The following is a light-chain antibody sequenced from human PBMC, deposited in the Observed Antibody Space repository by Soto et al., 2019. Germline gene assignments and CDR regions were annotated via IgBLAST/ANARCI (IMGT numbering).Light chain of an antibody. CDR1: SSDVGGYNY. CDR3: SSYTSSSTYV. V-gene: IGLV2-14*01. Sequence: QSVLTQPASVSGSPGQSITISCTGTSSDVGGYNYVSWYQQHPGKAPKLMIYEVSNRPSGVSNRFSGSKSGNTASLTISGLQAEDEAHYYCSSYTSSSTYVFGPGTKVIV. CDR2: EVS. J-gene: IGLJ1*01.